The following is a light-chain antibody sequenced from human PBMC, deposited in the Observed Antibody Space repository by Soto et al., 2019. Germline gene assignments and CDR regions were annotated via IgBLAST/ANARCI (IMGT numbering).Light chain of an antibody. CDR3: QQYSTSLT. Sequence: EIFMTQSPATLSVSPGEKVILSCRASESVGSTLAWYQQKPGQAPRLLIRGASTRATGVPARFSGSGSGTEFTLTISSLQSEDFAVYYCQQYSTSLTFGGGNTLEIK. CDR2: GAS. J-gene: IGKJ4*02. V-gene: IGKV3-15*01. CDR1: ESVGST.